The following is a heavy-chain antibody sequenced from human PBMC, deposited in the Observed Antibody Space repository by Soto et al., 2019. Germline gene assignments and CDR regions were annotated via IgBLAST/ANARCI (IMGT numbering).Heavy chain of an antibody. Sequence: ASVKVSCKASGYTFSKQNMHWVRQAPGQGLEWMGWLNGGNGVTQYSEKFQGRVTLTGDTSASIAYMELSSLTSEDTGVYYCVTYDYGLKGFWGQGTLVPVSS. CDR3: VTYDYGLKGF. CDR2: LNGGNGVT. CDR1: GYTFSKQN. J-gene: IGHJ4*01. D-gene: IGHD3-16*01. V-gene: IGHV1-3*01.